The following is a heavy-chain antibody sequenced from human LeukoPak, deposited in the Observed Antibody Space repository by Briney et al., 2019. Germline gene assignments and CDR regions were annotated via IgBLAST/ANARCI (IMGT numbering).Heavy chain of an antibody. D-gene: IGHD1-26*01. CDR2: IYYSGST. J-gene: IGHJ4*02. CDR1: GGPISSGGYY. CDR3: ARDSEGGSYDY. V-gene: IGHV4-31*03. Sequence: PSETLSLTCTVSGGPISSGGYYWSWIRQHPGKGLEWIGYIYYSGSTYYNPSLKSRVTISVDTSKNQFSLKLSSVTAADTAVYYCARDSEGGSYDYWGQGTLVTVSS.